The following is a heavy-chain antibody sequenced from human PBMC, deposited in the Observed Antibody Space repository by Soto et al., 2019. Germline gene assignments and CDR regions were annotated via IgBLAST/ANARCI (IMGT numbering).Heavy chain of an antibody. CDR1: GYSISGDNW. D-gene: IGHD2-8*02. J-gene: IGHJ4*02. Sequence: QVHLRESGPGLAKPSDTLSLTCAVSGYSISGDNWWGWIRQPPGKGLEWIGYIHSGGNTHYNPSLKSRVTMSVATSNNDFSLTLRSVTAVDTAVYYCVKKTGGYYPFDDWGQGILLTVSS. V-gene: IGHV4-28*01. CDR2: IHSGGNT. CDR3: VKKTGGYYPFDD.